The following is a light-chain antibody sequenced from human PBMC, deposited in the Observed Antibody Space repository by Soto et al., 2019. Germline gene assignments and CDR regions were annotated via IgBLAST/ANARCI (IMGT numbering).Light chain of an antibody. J-gene: IGLJ2*01. CDR3: SSYASSNSGV. CDR1: SSDVGGYNY. Sequence: QSALTQPPSASGSPGQSVTISCTGTSSDVGGYNYVSWYQQHPGKAPKLVIYEVSKRPSGVPDRFSGSKSGNTASLTVSGLQAEDEADYYCSSYASSNSGVFGGGTKLTVL. V-gene: IGLV2-8*01. CDR2: EVS.